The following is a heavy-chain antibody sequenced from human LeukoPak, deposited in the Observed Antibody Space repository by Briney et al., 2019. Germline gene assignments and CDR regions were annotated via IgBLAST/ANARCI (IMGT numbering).Heavy chain of an antibody. V-gene: IGHV1-24*01. Sequence: ASVKVSCKASGGTFSSYAISWVRQAPGKGLEWMGGFDPEDGETIYAQKFQGRVTMTEDTSTDTAYMELSSLRSEDTAVYYCATGLYNFDYWGQGTLVTVSS. D-gene: IGHD3-10*01. J-gene: IGHJ4*02. CDR3: ATGLYNFDY. CDR1: GGTFSSYA. CDR2: FDPEDGET.